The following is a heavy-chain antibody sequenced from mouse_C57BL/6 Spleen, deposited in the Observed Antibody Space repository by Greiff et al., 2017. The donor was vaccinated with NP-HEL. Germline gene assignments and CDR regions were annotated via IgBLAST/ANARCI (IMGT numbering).Heavy chain of an antibody. V-gene: IGHV1-81*01. CDR3: ARYYSNLTGFDY. D-gene: IGHD2-5*01. CDR1: GYTFTSYG. Sequence: QVQLKESGAELARPGASVKLSCKASGYTFTSYGISWVKQRTGQGLEWIGEIYPRSGNTYYNEKFKGKATLTADKSSSTAYMELRSLTSEDSAVYFCARYYSNLTGFDYWGQGTTLTVSS. J-gene: IGHJ2*01. CDR2: IYPRSGNT.